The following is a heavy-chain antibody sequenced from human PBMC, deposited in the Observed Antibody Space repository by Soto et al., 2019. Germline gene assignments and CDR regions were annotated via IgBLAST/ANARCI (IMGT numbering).Heavy chain of an antibody. CDR1: GYTFTSFG. Sequence: HVQLVQSGAEVKKPGASVNVSCKASGYTFTSFGISWVRQVPGQGLEWMGWISTYNGDTNYAQHLQGRVTMTTDTSTSTAYMELRSLRSDDTAVYYCGRGYCSFTSCPFDLGGEGALVTVSS. V-gene: IGHV1-18*01. CDR3: GRGYCSFTSCPFDL. J-gene: IGHJ4*02. CDR2: ISTYNGDT. D-gene: IGHD2-2*01.